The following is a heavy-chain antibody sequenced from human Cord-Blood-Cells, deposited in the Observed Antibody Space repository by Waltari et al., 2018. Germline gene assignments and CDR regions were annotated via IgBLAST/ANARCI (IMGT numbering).Heavy chain of an antibody. CDR2: IYYSGST. Sequence: QLQLQASGPGLVKPSETLSLTCTVSGGSISSSSYYWGWIRQPPGKGLEWIGSIYYSGSTDYHPSLKSRVTISVDTSKNQFSLKLSSVTAADTAVDDCASHLPLYGYYFDYWGQGTLVTVSS. J-gene: IGHJ4*02. CDR3: ASHLPLYGYYFDY. CDR1: GGSISSSSYY. V-gene: IGHV4-39*01. D-gene: IGHD4-17*01.